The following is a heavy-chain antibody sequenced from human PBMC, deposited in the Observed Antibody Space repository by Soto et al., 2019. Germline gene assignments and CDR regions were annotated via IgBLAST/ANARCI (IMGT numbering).Heavy chain of an antibody. Sequence: SETLCVTCAVDGGYFSGYCLSWIRPPPGKGLEWIGEINHSGSTYYNPSLKSRVTISVDTSKNQFSLKLSSVTAADTAVYYCARRTLMVYAMGLDWFDPWGQGTLVTVSS. CDR2: INHSGST. CDR1: GGYFSGYC. V-gene: IGHV4-34*01. J-gene: IGHJ5*02. CDR3: ARRTLMVYAMGLDWFDP. D-gene: IGHD2-8*01.